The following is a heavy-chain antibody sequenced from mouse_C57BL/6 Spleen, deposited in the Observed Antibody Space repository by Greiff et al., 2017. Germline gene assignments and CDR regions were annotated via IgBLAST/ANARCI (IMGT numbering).Heavy chain of an antibody. Sequence: EVQLQESGPGLVKPSQSLSLTCSVTGYSITSGYYWNWIRQFPGNKLEWMGYISYDGSNNYNPSLKNRISITRDTSKNQFFLKLNSVTTEDTATYYCARGRYDGYYDNYAMDYWGQGTSVTVSS. CDR2: ISYDGSN. V-gene: IGHV3-6*01. J-gene: IGHJ4*01. D-gene: IGHD2-3*01. CDR3: ARGRYDGYYDNYAMDY. CDR1: GYSITSGYY.